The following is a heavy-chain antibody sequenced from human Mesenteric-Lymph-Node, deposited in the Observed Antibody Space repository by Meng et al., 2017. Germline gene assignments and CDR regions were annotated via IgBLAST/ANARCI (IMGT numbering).Heavy chain of an antibody. CDR3: ARVRPAITMIVVVIPGEVAFDI. CDR1: GFTFSGHW. D-gene: IGHD3-22*01. V-gene: IGHV3-74*01. J-gene: IGHJ3*02. CDR2: INPDGSAT. Sequence: GESLKISCAAPGFTFSGHWMHWVRQAPGKGLAWVSRINPDGSATGYADSVKGRFTVSRDNAKNSLYLQMNSLRAEDTAVYYCARVRPAITMIVVVIPGEVAFDIWGQGTMVTVSS.